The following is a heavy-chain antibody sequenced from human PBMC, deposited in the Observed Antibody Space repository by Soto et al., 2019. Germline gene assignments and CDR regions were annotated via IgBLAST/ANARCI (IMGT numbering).Heavy chain of an antibody. CDR3: ARDLELATMVRGVPDY. Sequence: GGSLRLSCAASGFTFSSYGMHWVRQAPGKGLEWVAVIWYDGSNKYYADSVKGRFTISRDNSKNTLYLQMNSLRAEDTAVYYCARDLELATMVRGVPDYWGQGTLVTVSS. CDR1: GFTFSSYG. CDR2: IWYDGSNK. D-gene: IGHD3-10*01. V-gene: IGHV3-33*01. J-gene: IGHJ4*02.